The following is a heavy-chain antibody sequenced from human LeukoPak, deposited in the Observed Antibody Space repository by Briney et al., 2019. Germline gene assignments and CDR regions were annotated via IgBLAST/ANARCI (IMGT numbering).Heavy chain of an antibody. CDR2: IIPISGIP. Sequence: SVKVSCKASGGTFSSYAISWVRQVPGQGLEWMGRIIPISGIPNYAQKFQGRVTITADKSTSTAYMELSSLRSDDTAVYYCARAKSTYDSSGYYLLDYWGQGTLVTVSS. V-gene: IGHV1-69*04. CDR3: ARAKSTYDSSGYYLLDY. J-gene: IGHJ4*02. CDR1: GGTFSSYA. D-gene: IGHD3-22*01.